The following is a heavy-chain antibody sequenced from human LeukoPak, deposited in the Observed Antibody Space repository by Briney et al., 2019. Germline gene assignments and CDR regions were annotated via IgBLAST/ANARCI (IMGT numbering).Heavy chain of an antibody. D-gene: IGHD3-22*01. Sequence: GGSLRLSCAASGFTFSSYWMHWVRQAPGKGLVGVSRINSDGSSTSYADSVKGRFTISRDNAKNTLYLQMNSLRAEDTAVYYCARVIGNYYDSSGSTLDYWGQGTLVTVSS. J-gene: IGHJ4*02. CDR2: INSDGSST. CDR3: ARVIGNYYDSSGSTLDY. V-gene: IGHV3-74*01. CDR1: GFTFSSYW.